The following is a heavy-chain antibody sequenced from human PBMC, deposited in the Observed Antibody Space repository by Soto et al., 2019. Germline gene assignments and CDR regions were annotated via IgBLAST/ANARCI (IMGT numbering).Heavy chain of an antibody. Sequence: QVQVVQSGAEVKKPGASVKISCKTSGYSFTDDYLHWVRQAPGQGLEWVGWSNTHSGSTNFAQKFLGRVSMTGYTSISTASMELFSLTSDDTAIYYCARAVYCGDDCYSYGMDVWGQGTTVTVSS. CDR2: SNTHSGST. CDR3: ARAVYCGDDCYSYGMDV. D-gene: IGHD2-21*02. CDR1: GYSFTDDY. V-gene: IGHV1-2*02. J-gene: IGHJ6*02.